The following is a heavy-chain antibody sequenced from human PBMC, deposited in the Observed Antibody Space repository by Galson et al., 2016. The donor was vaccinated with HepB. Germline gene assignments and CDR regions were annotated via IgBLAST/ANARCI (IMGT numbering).Heavy chain of an antibody. CDR2: IDDSGSA. V-gene: IGHV4-31*03. CDR3: ARNSSSGVFDS. CDR1: GGSISSSSYS. Sequence: TLSLTCTVSGGSISSSSYSWGWIRQPPGQGLEWIGHIDDSGSADYNPSLKSRIFMSVDTSENKLSLEVRSVTAADTAVYYCARNSSSGVFDSWGQGTLVTVSS. D-gene: IGHD6-6*01. J-gene: IGHJ4*02.